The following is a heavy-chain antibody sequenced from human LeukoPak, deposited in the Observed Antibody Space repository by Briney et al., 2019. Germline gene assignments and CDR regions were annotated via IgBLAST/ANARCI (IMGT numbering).Heavy chain of an antibody. CDR2: IYYSGST. CDR1: GGSLSSSSYY. J-gene: IGHJ4*02. V-gene: IGHV4-39*01. D-gene: IGHD1-26*01. Sequence: SETLSLTCTDSGGSLSSSSYYWGWIRQPPGNGLEWIGSIYYSGSTYYNPSLKSRVTISVDTSKNQFSLKLSSVTAADTAVYYCAVGATRGVFDYWGQGTLVTVSS. CDR3: AVGATRGVFDY.